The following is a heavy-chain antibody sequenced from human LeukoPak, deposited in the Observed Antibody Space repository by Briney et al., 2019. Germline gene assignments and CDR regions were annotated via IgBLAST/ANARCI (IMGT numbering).Heavy chain of an antibody. Sequence: GGSLRLSCAASGFTFSSYWMSWVRQAPGKGLEWVANIKQDGTEKYYVDSVKGRLTISRDNAENSLYLQMNSLRAEDTAVYYCARDHCSGGSCYSLADAFDIWGQGTLVTVSS. CDR2: IKQDGTEK. CDR3: ARDHCSGGSCYSLADAFDI. D-gene: IGHD2-15*01. CDR1: GFTFSSYW. J-gene: IGHJ3*02. V-gene: IGHV3-7*01.